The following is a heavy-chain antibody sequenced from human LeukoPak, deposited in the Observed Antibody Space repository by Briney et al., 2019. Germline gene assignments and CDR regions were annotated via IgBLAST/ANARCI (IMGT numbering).Heavy chain of an antibody. D-gene: IGHD2-2*03. CDR1: GSTLSTSV. Sequence: ASVKVSCTASGSTLSTSVITWVRQAPGEGLEWVGWISAYKGSPNYAPNLQGRVTVTTDTSTSTAYMELRSLRSDDTDVYYCALRHGLTFGFNFDYWGQGTLVTVSS. J-gene: IGHJ4*02. V-gene: IGHV1-18*01. CDR3: ALRHGLTFGFNFDY. CDR2: ISAYKGSP.